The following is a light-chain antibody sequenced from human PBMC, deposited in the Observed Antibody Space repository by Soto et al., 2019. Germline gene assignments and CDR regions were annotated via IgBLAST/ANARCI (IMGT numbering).Light chain of an antibody. CDR3: QTWGAGTLI. CDR1: SDHSSYA. V-gene: IGLV4-69*01. J-gene: IGLJ2*01. CDR2: INSDGSH. Sequence: QLVLTQSPSASASLGASVKLTCTLSSDHSSYAIAWHQQQPEKGPRYLMKINSDGSHIKGDEIPDRFSGSSSGAERYLTISSLQPEDEADYYCQTWGAGTLIFGGGTKLTVL.